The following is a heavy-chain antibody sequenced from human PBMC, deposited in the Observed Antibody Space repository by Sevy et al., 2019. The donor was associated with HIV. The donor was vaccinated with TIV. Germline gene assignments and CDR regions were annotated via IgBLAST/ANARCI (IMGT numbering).Heavy chain of an antibody. CDR2: IYSDETT. J-gene: IGHJ4*02. Sequence: GGSLRLSCAASGFSVNSNYMHWVRQAPGKGLEGVSVIYSDETTYNGESVKDRFTISRENSRNMMYLQMSSLRADDTASYYCAKGKSGYGYALNYWGQGTLVTVS. CDR1: GFSVNSNY. D-gene: IGHD5-18*01. CDR3: AKGKSGYGYALNY. V-gene: IGHV3-66*01.